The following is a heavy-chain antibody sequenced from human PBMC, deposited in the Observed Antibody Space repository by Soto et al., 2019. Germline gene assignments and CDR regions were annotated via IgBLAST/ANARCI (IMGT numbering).Heavy chain of an antibody. D-gene: IGHD3-22*01. CDR3: ASSLADYYDSSGAFDY. V-gene: IGHV4-31*11. CDR1: GGYY. CDR2: IYYSGST. Sequence: PSETLSLTCAVYGGYYWSWIRQHPGKGLEWIGYIYYSGSTYYNPSLKSRVTISVDTSKNQFSLKLSSVTAADTAVYYCASSLADYYDSSGAFDYWGQGTLVTVSS. J-gene: IGHJ4*02.